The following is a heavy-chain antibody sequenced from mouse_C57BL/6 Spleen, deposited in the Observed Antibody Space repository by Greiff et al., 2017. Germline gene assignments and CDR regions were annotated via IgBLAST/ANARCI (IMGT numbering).Heavy chain of an antibody. Sequence: DVQLVESGAELVRPGASVKLSCTASGFNIKDYYMHWVKQRPEQGLEWIGRIDPEDGDTEYAPKFKGKATMTADTSSNTAYLQLSSLTSEDTAVYYCTTIYSNYEFFYYAMDYWGQGTSVTVSS. J-gene: IGHJ4*01. CDR3: TTIYSNYEFFYYAMDY. D-gene: IGHD2-5*01. CDR2: IDPEDGDT. CDR1: GFNIKDYY. V-gene: IGHV14-1*01.